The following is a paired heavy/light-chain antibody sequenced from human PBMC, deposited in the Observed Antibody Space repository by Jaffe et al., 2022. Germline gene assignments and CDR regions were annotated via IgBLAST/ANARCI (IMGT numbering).Light chain of an antibody. Sequence: QSALTQPRSVSGSPGQSVTISCTGTSSDVGGYNYVSWYQQHPGKAPKIMIYDVSKRPSGVPDRFSGSKSGNTASLTISGLQAEDEADYYCCSYARSYTTVFGGGTKLTVL. CDR1: SSDVGGYNY. J-gene: IGLJ3*02. V-gene: IGLV2-11*01. CDR2: DVS. CDR3: CSYARSYTTV.
Heavy chain of an antibody. V-gene: IGHV1-69*01. CDR1: GGTFSSYV. CDR3: ARSHTVYANSYHDAFDV. D-gene: IGHD5-12*01. Sequence: QVQLVQSGAEVKKPGSSVKVSCKASGGTFSSYVISWVRQAPGQGLEWMGGIVPIFDTANFAQKFQGRLTITADASTSTAYMELSSLRSEDTAVYYCARSHTVYANSYHDAFDVWGQGTMVIVSS. J-gene: IGHJ3*01. CDR2: IVPIFDTA.